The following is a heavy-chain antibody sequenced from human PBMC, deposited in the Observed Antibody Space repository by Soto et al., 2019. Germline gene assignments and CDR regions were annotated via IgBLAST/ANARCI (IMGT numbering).Heavy chain of an antibody. CDR1: GFTFSSYW. J-gene: IGHJ6*03. V-gene: IGHV3-7*01. CDR2: IKQDGSEK. Sequence: EVQLVESGGGLVQPGGSLRLSCAASGFTFSSYWMSWVRQAPGKGLEWVANIKQDGSEKYYVDSVKGRFTISRDNAKNSLYLQMNSLRAEDTAVYYCARVPGYCSGGSCYNYYYYYYMDVWGKGATFTVSS. CDR3: ARVPGYCSGGSCYNYYYYYYMDV. D-gene: IGHD2-15*01.